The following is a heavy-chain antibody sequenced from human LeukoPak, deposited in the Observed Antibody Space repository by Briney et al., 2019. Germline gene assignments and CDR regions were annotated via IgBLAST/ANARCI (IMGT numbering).Heavy chain of an antibody. CDR1: GFTFSSYA. J-gene: IGHJ6*03. Sequence: EGSLRLSCAASGFTFSSYAMSWVRQAPGKGLEWVSAISGSGGSTYYADSVKGRFTISRDNSKSTLYLQMNSLRAEDTAVYYCAKGIFSYYYYMDVWGKGTTVTVSS. D-gene: IGHD2-21*01. CDR3: AKGIFSYYYYMDV. V-gene: IGHV3-23*01. CDR2: ISGSGGST.